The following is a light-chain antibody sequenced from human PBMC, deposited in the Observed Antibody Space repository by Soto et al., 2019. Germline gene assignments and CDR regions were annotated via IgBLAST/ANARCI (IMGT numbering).Light chain of an antibody. CDR2: NNN. CDR1: SSNIGSNP. Sequence: QSVLTQLPSASGTPGQRVTISCSGSSSNIGSNPVNWYQHLPGTAPKLLIYNNNQRPSGVPDRFSDSKSGTSASLAISGLQSEDEADYYCAAWDDSLNGVVFGGGTKVTVL. CDR3: AAWDDSLNGVV. J-gene: IGLJ2*01. V-gene: IGLV1-44*01.